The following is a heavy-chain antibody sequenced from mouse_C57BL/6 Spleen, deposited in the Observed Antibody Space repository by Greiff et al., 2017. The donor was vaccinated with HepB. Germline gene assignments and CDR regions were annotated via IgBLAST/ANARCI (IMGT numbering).Heavy chain of an antibody. D-gene: IGHD2-3*01. CDR3: ARSDGYWYFDV. CDR2: IDPYDSET. Sequence: PIQGLEWIGNIDPYDSETHYNQKFKDKATLTVDKSSSTAYMQLSSLTSEDSAVYYCARSDGYWYFDVWGTGTTVTVSS. V-gene: IGHV1-52*01. J-gene: IGHJ1*03.